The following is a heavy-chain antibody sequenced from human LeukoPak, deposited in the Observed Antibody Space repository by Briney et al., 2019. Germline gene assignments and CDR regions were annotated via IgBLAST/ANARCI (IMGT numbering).Heavy chain of an antibody. D-gene: IGHD6-13*01. CDR3: ARDREIAAAGTKDY. J-gene: IGHJ4*02. V-gene: IGHV3-30*02. CDR1: GFTFSSYG. Sequence: GGSLRLSCAASGFTFSSYGMHWVRQAPGKGLEWVAFIRYDGSNKYYADSVKGRFTISRDNSKNTLYLQMNSLRAEDTAVYYCARDREIAAAGTKDYWGQGTLVTVSS. CDR2: IRYDGSNK.